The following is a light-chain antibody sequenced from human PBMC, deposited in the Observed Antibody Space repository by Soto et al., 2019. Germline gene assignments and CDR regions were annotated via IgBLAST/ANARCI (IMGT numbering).Light chain of an antibody. J-gene: IGLJ1*01. CDR1: SSDVGAYTS. Sequence: QSALTQPASVSGSPGQSITISCSGTSSDVGAYTSVSWYQQHPGKAPKLMIYEVSNRPSGVSNRFSGSKSANTASLTISGLQADDEAHYYCTSYTSDNRSYVFGTGPKVTVL. V-gene: IGLV2-14*01. CDR3: TSYTSDNRSYV. CDR2: EVS.